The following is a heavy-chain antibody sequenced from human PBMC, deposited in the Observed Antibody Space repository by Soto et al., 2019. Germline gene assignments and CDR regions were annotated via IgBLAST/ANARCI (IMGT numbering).Heavy chain of an antibody. V-gene: IGHV3-11*01. Sequence: PGGPLRLSCAASGFTFSDYYMSWIRQAPGKGLEWVSYISSSGSTIYYADSVKGRFTISRDNAKNSLYLQMNSLRAEDTAVYYCASAYDYYDSSGPLTRWGQGTLVTVSS. J-gene: IGHJ4*02. CDR1: GFTFSDYY. CDR2: ISSSGSTI. CDR3: ASAYDYYDSSGPLTR. D-gene: IGHD3-22*01.